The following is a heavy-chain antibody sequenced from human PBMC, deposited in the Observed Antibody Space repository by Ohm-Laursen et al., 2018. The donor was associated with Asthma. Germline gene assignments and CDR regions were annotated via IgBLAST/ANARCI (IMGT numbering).Heavy chain of an antibody. CDR3: ARGRYDSSDYDLYGLDV. Sequence: GASVKVSCKASGYTFTGYYMHWVRQAPRQGLEWMGRINPNSGGTNYAQKFQGRVTITADESTSTAYMDLSSLRSEDTAVYYCARGRYDSSDYDLYGLDVWGQGTTVTVSS. CDR1: GYTFTGYY. V-gene: IGHV1-2*06. CDR2: INPNSGGT. J-gene: IGHJ6*02. D-gene: IGHD3-22*01.